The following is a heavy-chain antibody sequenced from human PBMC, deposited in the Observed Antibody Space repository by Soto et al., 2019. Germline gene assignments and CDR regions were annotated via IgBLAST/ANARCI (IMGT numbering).Heavy chain of an antibody. D-gene: IGHD5-12*01. J-gene: IGHJ4*02. CDR1: GGSISSYY. Sequence: SETLSLTCTVSGGSISSYYWSWIRQPPGKGLEWIGYIYYSGSTNYNPSLKSRVTISVDTSKNQFSLKLSSVTAADTAVYYCARVPGYDYSYYFDYWGQGTLVTVSS. CDR2: IYYSGST. CDR3: ARVPGYDYSYYFDY. V-gene: IGHV4-59*01.